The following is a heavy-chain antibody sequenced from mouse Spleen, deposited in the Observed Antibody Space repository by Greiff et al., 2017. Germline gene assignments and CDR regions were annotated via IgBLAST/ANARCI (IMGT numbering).Heavy chain of an antibody. D-gene: IGHD1-1*01. CDR2: IDPETGGT. CDR3: TGGYYGSDWYFDV. CDR1: GYTFTDYE. V-gene: IGHV1-15*01. J-gene: IGHJ1*01. Sequence: QVQLQQSGAELVRPGASVTLSCKASGYTFTDYEMHWVKQTPVHGLEWIGAIDPETGGTAYNQKFKGKAILTADKSSSTAYMELRSLTSEDSAVYYCTGGYYGSDWYFDVWGAGTTVTVSS.